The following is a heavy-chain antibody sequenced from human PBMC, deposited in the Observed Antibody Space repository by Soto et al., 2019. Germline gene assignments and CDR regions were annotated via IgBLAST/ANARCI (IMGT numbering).Heavy chain of an antibody. D-gene: IGHD3-22*01. J-gene: IGHJ6*02. V-gene: IGHV3-7*04. CDR1: GFTFSSYW. CDR3: ARFYYDSSGYLPPPYYYYYGMDV. Sequence: GSLRLSCAASGFTFSSYWMSWVRQAPGKGLAWVANIKQDGSEKYYVDSVKGRFTISRDNAKNSLYLQMNSLRAEDTAVYYCARFYYDSSGYLPPPYYYYYGMDVWGQGTTVTVSS. CDR2: IKQDGSEK.